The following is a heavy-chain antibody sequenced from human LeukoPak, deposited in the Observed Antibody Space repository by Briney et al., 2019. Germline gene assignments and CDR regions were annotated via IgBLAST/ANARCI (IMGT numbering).Heavy chain of an antibody. CDR2: IYPGDYDT. CDR3: ARLPFGVVDYY. D-gene: IGHD3-3*01. Sequence: GESLQISCQGSGSTFTSYWIGWVRQVPGKGLEGMGIIYPGDYDTRYSPSFQGQVTISADKSISTAYLQWSSLKASDTAMYYCARLPFGVVDYYWGQGTLVTVSS. J-gene: IGHJ4*02. V-gene: IGHV5-51*01. CDR1: GSTFTSYW.